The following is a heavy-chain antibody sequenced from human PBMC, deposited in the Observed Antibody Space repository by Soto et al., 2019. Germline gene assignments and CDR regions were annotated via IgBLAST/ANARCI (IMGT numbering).Heavy chain of an antibody. CDR2: IFWDDDK. D-gene: IGHD6-6*01. CDR1: GFSLTSGVG. CDR3: ASRRPSSSTLHDY. J-gene: IGHJ4*02. V-gene: IGHV2-5*02. Sequence: QITLKESGPTLVKPTQTLTLTCSFSGFSLTSGVGVAWIRQTPGKALEWLALIFWDDDKRFNPSLKSRLTITKDTSKNQVVLTMTNMDPVDTATYCCASRRPSSSTLHDYWGQGILVTVSS.